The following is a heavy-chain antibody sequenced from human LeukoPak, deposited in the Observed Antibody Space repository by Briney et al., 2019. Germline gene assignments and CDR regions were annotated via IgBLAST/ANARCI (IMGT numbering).Heavy chain of an antibody. CDR1: KFTFSNAW. CDR3: TTDFFGAPHGDY. Sequence: GGSLRLSCAASKFTFSNAWMSWVRQAPGKGLEWVGRIKTKSDGGTTDYAAPVKGRFTISRDDSKSTLYLQMNSLKTEDTAVYYCTTDFFGAPHGDYWGQGTLVTVSS. V-gene: IGHV3-15*01. D-gene: IGHD3-16*01. CDR2: IKTKSDGGTT. J-gene: IGHJ4*02.